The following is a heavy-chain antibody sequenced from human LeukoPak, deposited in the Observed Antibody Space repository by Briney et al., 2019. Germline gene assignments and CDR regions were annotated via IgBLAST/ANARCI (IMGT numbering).Heavy chain of an antibody. V-gene: IGHV1-18*01. D-gene: IGHD3-22*01. CDR3: ARPKLTDRAFDI. J-gene: IGHJ3*02. Sequence: ASVKVSCKASGYTFTTYGISWVRQAPGQGLEWMGWISAKSGNTNYAQKHEGRVTMTTDTSTSTAYMELRSLRSDDTAVYYCARPKLTDRAFDIWGQGTMVTVSS. CDR1: GYTFTTYG. CDR2: ISAKSGNT.